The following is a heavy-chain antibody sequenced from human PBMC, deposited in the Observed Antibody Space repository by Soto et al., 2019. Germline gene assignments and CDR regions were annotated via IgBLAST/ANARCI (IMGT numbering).Heavy chain of an antibody. CDR2: ISWNSGSI. Sequence: GGSLRLSCAASGVTFSSYSMNWVRQAPGKGLEWVSYISWNSGSIGYADSVKGRFTISRDNAKNSLYLQMNSLRAEDTALYYCAKQPHYYYYMDVWGKGTTVTVSS. CDR3: AKQPHYYYYMDV. J-gene: IGHJ6*03. V-gene: IGHV3-48*04. CDR1: GVTFSSYS.